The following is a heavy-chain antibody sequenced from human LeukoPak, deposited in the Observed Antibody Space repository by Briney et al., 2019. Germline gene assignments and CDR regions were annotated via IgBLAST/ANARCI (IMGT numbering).Heavy chain of an antibody. CDR1: GDSISSGGYF. CDR3: ARDRGQGGYFDY. V-gene: IGHV4-31*03. J-gene: IGHJ4*02. Sequence: SQTLSLTCTVSGDSISSGGYFWSWIRQHPGKGLEWIGYIYYTGSTYYNPSLKSRVTISVDTSKNQFSLKLSSVTAADTAVYYCARDRGQGGYFDYWGQGTLVTVSS. CDR2: IYYTGST.